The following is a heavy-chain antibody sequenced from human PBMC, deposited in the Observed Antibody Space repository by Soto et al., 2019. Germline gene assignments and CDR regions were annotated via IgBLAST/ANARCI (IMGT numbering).Heavy chain of an antibody. CDR2: TIPMFGTP. CDR1: GGTFSKYA. V-gene: IGHV1-69*13. CDR3: ARERSVGYCITTTCPKPFYYYAMDV. Sequence: SVKVSCKASGGTFSKYAFSWVRQAPGQGLEWLGGTIPMFGTPNYAQKFQGRVAISADESTATVYMELSSLRSDDTAVYYCARERSVGYCITTTCPKPFYYYAMDVWGQGTTVTVSS. D-gene: IGHD2-2*01. J-gene: IGHJ6*02.